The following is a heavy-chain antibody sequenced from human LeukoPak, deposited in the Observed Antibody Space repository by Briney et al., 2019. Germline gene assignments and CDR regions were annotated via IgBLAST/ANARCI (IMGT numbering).Heavy chain of an antibody. CDR2: ISHDGSNK. V-gene: IGHV3-30*18. CDR1: GFTFSSYG. CDR3: AKGDAFDI. Sequence: GRSLRLSCAASGFTFSSYGMHWVRQAPGKGLEWVAVISHDGSNKYYADSVKGRFTISRDNSKNTLYLQMNSLRAEDTAVYYCAKGDAFDIWGQGTMVTVSS. J-gene: IGHJ3*02.